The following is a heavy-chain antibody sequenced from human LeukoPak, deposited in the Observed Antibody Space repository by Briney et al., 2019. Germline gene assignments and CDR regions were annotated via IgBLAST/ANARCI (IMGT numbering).Heavy chain of an antibody. CDR2: IKQDGSEK. Sequence: SGGSLRLSCAASGFTFSSYWMSWVRQAPGKGLEWVANIKQDGSEKYYVDSVKGRFTISRDNAKNSLYLQMNSLRAEDTAVYYCARNRRLDYGDYVYYYYYGMDVWGQGTTVNVSS. V-gene: IGHV3-7*01. J-gene: IGHJ6*02. CDR3: ARNRRLDYGDYVYYYYYGMDV. CDR1: GFTFSSYW. D-gene: IGHD4-17*01.